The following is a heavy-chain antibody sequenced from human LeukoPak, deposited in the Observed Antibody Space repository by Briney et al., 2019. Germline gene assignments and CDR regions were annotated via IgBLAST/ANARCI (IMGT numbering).Heavy chain of an antibody. D-gene: IGHD2-21*02. CDR3: AREECGGDCYSRSGAFDI. CDR1: GGSFSDYS. CDR2: IYTSGST. J-gene: IGHJ3*02. V-gene: IGHV4-4*07. Sequence: SETLSLTCAVYGGSFSDYSWSWIRQPAGKGLEWIGRIYTSGSTNYNPSLKSRVTMSVDTSKNQFSLKLSSVTAADTAVYYCAREECGGDCYSRSGAFDIWGQGTMVTASS.